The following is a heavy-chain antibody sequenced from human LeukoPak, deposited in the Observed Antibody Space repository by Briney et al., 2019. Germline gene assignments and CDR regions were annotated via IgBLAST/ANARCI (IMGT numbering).Heavy chain of an antibody. D-gene: IGHD3-16*01. V-gene: IGHV3-21*01. Sequence: GGSLRLSCAASGFTFSSYSMIWVRQAPGKGLEWVSFISLASSYIYYADSVKGRFTISRDNANNSLSLQMNSLRADDTAVYYCARGLAVLTVDWYFDLWGRGTQVTVSS. CDR1: GFTFSSYS. CDR2: ISLASSYI. CDR3: ARGLAVLTVDWYFDL. J-gene: IGHJ2*01.